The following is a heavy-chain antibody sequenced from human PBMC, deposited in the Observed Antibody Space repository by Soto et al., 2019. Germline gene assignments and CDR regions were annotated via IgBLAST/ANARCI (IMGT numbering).Heavy chain of an antibody. V-gene: IGHV3-7*01. D-gene: IGHD4-4*01. CDR3: VRGGSNYAS. J-gene: IGHJ5*02. CDR2: IKPDESEK. Sequence: GGSLRLSCTASGFTFSDSWMTWVRQAPGKGLEWVARIKPDESEKKYADSVKGRFSISRDNAKNSMYLQMDSLRGEDTAVYYCVRGGSNYASWGRGTLVTVSS. CDR1: GFTFSDSW.